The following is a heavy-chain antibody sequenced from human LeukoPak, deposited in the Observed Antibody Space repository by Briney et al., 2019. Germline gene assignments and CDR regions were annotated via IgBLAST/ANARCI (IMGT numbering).Heavy chain of an antibody. Sequence: GGSLRLSCAASGFTFTSYTMNWARHAPGKGLELVSYITSSSSTIYYADSVKGRFTMSRDNAENSLYLQMSSLRAEDTAVYYCARNFDSWGQGTLVTVSS. CDR1: GFTFTSYT. J-gene: IGHJ4*02. CDR3: ARNFDS. CDR2: ITSSSSTI. D-gene: IGHD2/OR15-2a*01. V-gene: IGHV3-48*01.